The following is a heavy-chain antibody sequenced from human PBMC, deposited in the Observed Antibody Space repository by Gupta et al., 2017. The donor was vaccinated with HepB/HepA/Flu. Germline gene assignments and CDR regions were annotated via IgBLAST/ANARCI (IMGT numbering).Heavy chain of an antibody. Sequence: QITLKESGPTLVKPTQTLTLTCTFSGFSLSTSGVGVGWIRQPPGKALEWLALIYWNDDKRYSPSLKSRLTITKDTSKNQVVLTMTNMDPVDTATYYCAHSPPPSRGCGGDCYSGLNAFDIWGQGTMVTVSS. CDR1: GFSLSTSGVG. CDR3: AHSPPPSRGCGGDCYSGLNAFDI. J-gene: IGHJ3*02. V-gene: IGHV2-5*01. CDR2: IYWNDDK. D-gene: IGHD2-21*01.